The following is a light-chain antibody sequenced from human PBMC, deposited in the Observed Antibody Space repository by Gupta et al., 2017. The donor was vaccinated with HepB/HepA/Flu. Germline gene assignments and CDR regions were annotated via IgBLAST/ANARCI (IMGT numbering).Light chain of an antibody. J-gene: IGLJ2*01. CDR2: DVS. Sequence: PRSVSGSPGQSVTISCTGTSSDVGAYDYVSWYQQHPGKAPKLMIFDVSKRPSGVPDRFSGSKSGNTASLTISGLQAEDEADYYCCSYAGSHTLLFGGGTKLTVL. V-gene: IGLV2-11*01. CDR3: CSYAGSHTLL. CDR1: SSDVGAYDY.